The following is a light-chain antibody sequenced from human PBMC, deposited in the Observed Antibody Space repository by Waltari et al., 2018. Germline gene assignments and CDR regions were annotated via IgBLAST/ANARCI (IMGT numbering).Light chain of an antibody. CDR2: GKN. J-gene: IGLJ2*01. CDR1: RLRIYY. CDR3: HSRDISGDVL. V-gene: IGLV3-19*01. Sequence: SSELTQDPAVSVALGQTVRITCPGERLRIYYVSWFLQKPGQAPALVIYGKNSRPSGIPDRFSASSSGSTASLTIIGAQAEDEADYYCHSRDISGDVLIGGGTKLTVV.